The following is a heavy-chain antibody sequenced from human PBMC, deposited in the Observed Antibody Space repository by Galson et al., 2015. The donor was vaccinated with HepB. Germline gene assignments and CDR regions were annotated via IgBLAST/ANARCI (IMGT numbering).Heavy chain of an antibody. Sequence: SLRLSCAASGFTFSSYWMNWVRQAPGKGLEWVAIIKQDGREKYYLDTVKGRFTISRDNTKNSLYLQMNSQRAEDTAVYYCARGSECFDLWGRGTLVTVSS. D-gene: IGHD3-3*01. V-gene: IGHV3-7*03. J-gene: IGHJ2*01. CDR2: IKQDGREK. CDR3: ARGSECFDL. CDR1: GFTFSSYW.